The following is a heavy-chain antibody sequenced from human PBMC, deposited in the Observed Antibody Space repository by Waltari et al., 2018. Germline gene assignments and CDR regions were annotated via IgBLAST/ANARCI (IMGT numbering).Heavy chain of an antibody. V-gene: IGHV4-34*02. CDR1: GGPLSRTY. D-gene: IGHD1-26*01. CDR2: VSHRGNT. Sequence: HVHLQQWGSGLLKPSETLSLPCCFYGGPLSRTYWSWIRQSPERGLEWIGEVSHRGNTTYNPSLSGRATISVDTSRSQVSLKLHSVTAADTAVYYCAKTLLLSLYALDVWGQGTTVIVSS. J-gene: IGHJ6*01. CDR3: AKTLLLSLYALDV.